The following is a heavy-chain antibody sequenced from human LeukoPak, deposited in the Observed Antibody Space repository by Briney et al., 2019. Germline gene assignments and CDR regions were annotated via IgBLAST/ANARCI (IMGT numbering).Heavy chain of an antibody. J-gene: IGHJ4*02. D-gene: IGHD6-19*01. CDR2: IGAYDGNT. CDR3: ARAFLVGYSSGSFDY. CDR1: GYSFSGYG. V-gene: IGHV1-18*01. Sequence: ASVKVSCKASGYSFSGYGISWVRQAPGQGLEWMGWIGAYDGNTNSAQRLQDRVIMTTDTSTSTAYMELRSLRSDGTAVYYCARAFLVGYSSGSFDYWGQGTLVTVSS.